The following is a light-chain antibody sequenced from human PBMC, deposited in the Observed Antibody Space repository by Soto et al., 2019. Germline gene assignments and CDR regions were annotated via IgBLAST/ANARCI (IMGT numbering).Light chain of an antibody. J-gene: IGLJ1*01. CDR2: AVS. Sequence: QSVPNLPASVSGVPVASLSIFFNGTSHDVGLYDYVSWYQQHPGKAPHLMIYAVSNRPSGVSNRFSASKSGNTAYLFISGLQVEDEADYYCTSYTSESTQVFGSGTKVTVL. V-gene: IGLV2-14*01. CDR1: SHDVGLYDY. CDR3: TSYTSESTQV.